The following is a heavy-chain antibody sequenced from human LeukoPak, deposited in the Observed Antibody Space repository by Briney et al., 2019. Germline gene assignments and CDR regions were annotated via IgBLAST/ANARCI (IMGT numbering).Heavy chain of an antibody. CDR2: ISWNSGSI. CDR3: AKALRFLEWLFGY. CDR1: GFTFDDYA. Sequence: GGSLRLSCAASGFTFDDYAMHWVRQAPGKGLEWVSGISWNSGSIGYADSVKGRFTISRDNAKNSLYLQMNSLRAEDTAVYYCAKALRFLEWLFGYWGQGTLVTVSS. J-gene: IGHJ4*02. D-gene: IGHD3-3*01. V-gene: IGHV3-9*01.